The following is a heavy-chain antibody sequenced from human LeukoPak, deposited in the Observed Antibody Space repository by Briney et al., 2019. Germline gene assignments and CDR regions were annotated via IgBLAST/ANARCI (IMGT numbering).Heavy chain of an antibody. CDR3: ARGRVDSGSPLYDY. CDR1: GYRFTSYW. J-gene: IGHJ4*02. V-gene: IGHV5-51*01. D-gene: IGHD1-26*01. Sequence: GESLKISCKGSGYRFTSYWIGCVRQMPGKGLEWMGIIYPGDSDTRYTPSFQGQVTISPDKSISTAYLQWSSLKASATAMYYCARGRVDSGSPLYDYWGQGTLVTVSS. CDR2: IYPGDSDT.